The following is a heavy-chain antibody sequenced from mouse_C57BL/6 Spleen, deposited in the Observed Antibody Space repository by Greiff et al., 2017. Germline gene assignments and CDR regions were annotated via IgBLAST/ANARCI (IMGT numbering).Heavy chain of an antibody. CDR3: ARLSYYYGRGDFDY. CDR1: GYTFTSYW. CDR2: IDPSDSYT. J-gene: IGHJ2*01. D-gene: IGHD1-1*01. Sequence: QVQLKQPGAELVRPGTSVKLSCKASGYTFTSYWMHWVKQRPGQGLEWIGVIDPSDSYTNYNQKFKGKATLTVDTSSSTAYMQLSSLTSEDSAVYYCARLSYYYGRGDFDYWGQGTTLTVSS. V-gene: IGHV1-59*01.